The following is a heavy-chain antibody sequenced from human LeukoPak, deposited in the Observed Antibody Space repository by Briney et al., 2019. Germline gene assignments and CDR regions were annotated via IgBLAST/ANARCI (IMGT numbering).Heavy chain of an antibody. Sequence: GGSLKLSCAASGFTLSDYYMSWIRQAPGKGLEWVSYISSSGSTIYYADSVKGRFTISRDKAKNSLFLQMNSLRAEDTAVYSCARYSSDRALDIWGQGTMVTVSS. J-gene: IGHJ3*02. CDR1: GFTLSDYY. D-gene: IGHD6-19*01. CDR3: ARYSSDRALDI. V-gene: IGHV3-11*01. CDR2: ISSSGSTI.